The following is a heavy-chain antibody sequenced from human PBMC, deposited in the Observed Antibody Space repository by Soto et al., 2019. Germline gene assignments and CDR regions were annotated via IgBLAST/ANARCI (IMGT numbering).Heavy chain of an antibody. CDR2: INHSGST. V-gene: IGHV4-34*01. CDR3: ARGGLLVRSEY. Sequence: PSEILSLTYGVYGGSFSGYYWSWIRQPPGKGLGWIGEINHSGSTNYNRSLKSRVTISVDTPKNKFSLKLSSVTAADTAVYYCARGGLLVRSEYWGQGTLV. CDR1: GGSFSGYY. D-gene: IGHD6-13*01. J-gene: IGHJ4*02.